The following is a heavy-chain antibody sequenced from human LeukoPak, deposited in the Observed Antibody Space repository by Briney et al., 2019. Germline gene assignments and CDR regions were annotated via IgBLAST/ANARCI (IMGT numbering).Heavy chain of an antibody. V-gene: IGHV5-10-1*01. D-gene: IGHD6-13*01. CDR1: GYRFTSYW. CDR2: IDPSDSYT. Sequence: GESLRISFKGSGYRFTSYWISWVRQMPGKGLEWMGRIDPSDSYTNYSPSFQGHVTISADKSISTAYLQWSSLKASDTAMYYCARAYSSSWYQEYWGQGTLVTVSS. CDR3: ARAYSSSWYQEY. J-gene: IGHJ4*02.